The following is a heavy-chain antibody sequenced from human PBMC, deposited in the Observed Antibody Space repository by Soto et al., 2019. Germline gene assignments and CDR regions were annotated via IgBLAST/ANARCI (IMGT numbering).Heavy chain of an antibody. CDR2: ISGSGGST. CDR3: AKSNTVAGTYYYYSGMDV. J-gene: IGHJ6*02. CDR1: GFTFSSYA. Sequence: LSLSCAASGFTFSSYAMSWVRQAPGKGLEWVSAISGSGGSTYYADSVKGRFTISRDNSKNTLYLQMNSLRAEDTAVYYCAKSNTVAGTYYYYSGMDVSGQGPKVTVSS. V-gene: IGHV3-23*01. D-gene: IGHD6-19*01.